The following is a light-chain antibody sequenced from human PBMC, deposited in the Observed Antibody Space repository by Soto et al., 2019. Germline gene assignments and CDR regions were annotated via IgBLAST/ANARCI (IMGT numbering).Light chain of an antibody. J-gene: IGKJ2*01. CDR3: QQSYSAPYT. Sequence: DLPMTQSPSSLSASVGDRVTITCRASQSISTYLNWYQHKPGKAPNLLIHAASSLQSGVPSRFSGSGSGTDFTLTISSLQPEDFATYYCQQSYSAPYTFGQGTKVEIK. V-gene: IGKV1-39*01. CDR1: QSISTY. CDR2: AAS.